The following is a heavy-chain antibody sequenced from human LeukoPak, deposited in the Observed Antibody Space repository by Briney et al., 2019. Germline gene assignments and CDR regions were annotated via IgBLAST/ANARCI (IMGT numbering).Heavy chain of an antibody. D-gene: IGHD2-2*01. CDR3: ARRAPAAIWFDP. J-gene: IGHJ5*02. V-gene: IGHV4-39*01. CDR1: GGSISRSSYY. CDR2: IYYSGST. Sequence: SETLSLTCTVSGGSISRSSYYWGWIRQPPGKGLEWIGSIYYSGSTYYNPSLKSRVTVSVDTSKNQFSLKLSSVTAADTAVYYCARRAPAAIWFDPWGQGTLVTVSS.